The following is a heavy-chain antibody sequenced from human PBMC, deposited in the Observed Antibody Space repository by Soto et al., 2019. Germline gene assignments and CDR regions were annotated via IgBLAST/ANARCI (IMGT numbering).Heavy chain of an antibody. V-gene: IGHV3-43*01. CDR1: GFTFDDYT. J-gene: IGHJ4*02. CDR2: ISWDGGST. Sequence: GGSLRLSCAASGFTFDDYTMHWVRQAPGKGLEWVSLISWDGGSTYYADSVKGRFTISRDNSKNSLYLQMNSLRTEDTALYYCAKDATIFGVVMEEYFDYWGQGTLVTVSS. CDR3: AKDATIFGVVMEEYFDY. D-gene: IGHD3-3*01.